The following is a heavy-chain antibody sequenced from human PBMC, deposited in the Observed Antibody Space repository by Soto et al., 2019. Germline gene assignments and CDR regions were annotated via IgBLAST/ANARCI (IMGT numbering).Heavy chain of an antibody. CDR3: ARRYYYDSSGYSYYGMDV. CDR2: ISYDGSNK. Sequence: GGSLRLSCAASGFTFSSYAMHWVRQAPGKGLEWVAVISYDGSNKYYADSVKGRFTISRDNSKNTLYLQMNSLRAEDTAVYYCARRYYYDSSGYSYYGMDVWGQGTTVTVSS. J-gene: IGHJ6*02. D-gene: IGHD3-22*01. V-gene: IGHV3-30-3*01. CDR1: GFTFSSYA.